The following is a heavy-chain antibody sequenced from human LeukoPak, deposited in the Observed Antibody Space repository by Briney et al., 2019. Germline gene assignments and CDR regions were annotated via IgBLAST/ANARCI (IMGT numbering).Heavy chain of an antibody. D-gene: IGHD2-21*02. J-gene: IGHJ3*02. Sequence: PSQTLSLTCTVSGGSISSGSYYWSWIRQPAGKGLEWIGRIYTSGSTNYNPSLKSRVTISVDTSKNQFSLKLSSVTAADTAVYYCAGTSIVVMTTIRPAAAFDIWGQGTMVTVSS. V-gene: IGHV4-61*02. CDR3: AGTSIVVMTTIRPAAAFDI. CDR2: IYTSGST. CDR1: GGSISSGSYY.